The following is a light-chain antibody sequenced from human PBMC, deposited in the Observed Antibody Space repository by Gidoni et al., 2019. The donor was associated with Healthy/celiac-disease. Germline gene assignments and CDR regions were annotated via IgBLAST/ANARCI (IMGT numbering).Light chain of an antibody. J-gene: IGKJ1*01. CDR2: KAS. CDR1: QSISSW. V-gene: IGKV1-5*03. Sequence: DIQMTQSPSTLSASVGDRVTIPFRASQSISSWLAWYQQKPGKAPKLLIYKASSLESGVPSRFSGSGSGTEFTLTISSLQPDDFATYYCQQYNSYSPFGQGTKVEIK. CDR3: QQYNSYSP.